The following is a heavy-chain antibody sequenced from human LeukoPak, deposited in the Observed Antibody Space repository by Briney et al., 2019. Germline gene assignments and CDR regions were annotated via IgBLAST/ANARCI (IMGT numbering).Heavy chain of an antibody. D-gene: IGHD1-1*01. CDR2: IIPILGIA. CDR3: ARDLGAPTGTTDYYYYYMDV. CDR1: GGTFSSYT. J-gene: IGHJ6*03. V-gene: IGHV1-69*04. Sequence: SVKVSCKASGGTFSSYTISWVRQAPGQGLEWMGRIIPILGIANYAQKFQGRVTITADKPTSTAYVELSSLRSEDTAVYYCARDLGAPTGTTDYYYYYMDVWGKGTTVTVSS.